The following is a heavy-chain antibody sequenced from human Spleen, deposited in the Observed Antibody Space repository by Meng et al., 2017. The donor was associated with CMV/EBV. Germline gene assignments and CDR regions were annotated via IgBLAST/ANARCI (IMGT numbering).Heavy chain of an antibody. V-gene: IGHV3-23*01. CDR2: ISGSGGSI. Sequence: ETLSLTCAASGFTFRSYAMSWVRQAPGKGLEWVSGISGSGGSIYYADSVKGRFTISRDNSKNTLYLQMNSLRAEDTAVYYCAKDYDFWSGYLDYWGQGTLVTVSS. CDR1: GFTFRSYA. CDR3: AKDYDFWSGYLDY. J-gene: IGHJ4*02. D-gene: IGHD3-3*01.